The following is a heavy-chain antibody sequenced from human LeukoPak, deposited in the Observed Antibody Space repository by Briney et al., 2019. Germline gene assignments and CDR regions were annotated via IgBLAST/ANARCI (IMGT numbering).Heavy chain of an antibody. CDR3: AGSSWYYYDSSGNAFDI. V-gene: IGHV3-30*02. CDR2: IWFDGSNK. Sequence: GRSLRLSCAASGFIFSNDAMHWVRQAPGKGLEWVAFIWFDGSNKHYADSVKGRFTISRDNSKNTLYLQMNSLRAEDTAVYYCAGSSWYYYDSSGNAFDIWGQGTMVTVSS. D-gene: IGHD3-22*01. J-gene: IGHJ3*02. CDR1: GFIFSNDA.